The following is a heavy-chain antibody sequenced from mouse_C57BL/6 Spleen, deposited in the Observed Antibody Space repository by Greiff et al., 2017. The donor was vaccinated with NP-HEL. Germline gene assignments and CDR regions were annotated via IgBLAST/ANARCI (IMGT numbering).Heavy chain of an antibody. V-gene: IGHV1-64*01. D-gene: IGHD1-1*01. Sequence: QVQLQQPGAELVKPGASVKLSCKASGYTFTSYWMHWVKQRPGQGLEWIGMIHPNSGSTNYNEKFKSKATLTVDKSSSTAYMQLSSLTSEDSAVYYCARGGFKDYYGSSLDYWGQGTTLTVSS. CDR1: GYTFTSYW. CDR2: IHPNSGST. J-gene: IGHJ2*01. CDR3: ARGGFKDYYGSSLDY.